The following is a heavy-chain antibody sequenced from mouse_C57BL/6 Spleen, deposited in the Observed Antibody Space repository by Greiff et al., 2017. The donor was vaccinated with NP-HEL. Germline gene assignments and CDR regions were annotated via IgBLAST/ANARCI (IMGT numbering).Heavy chain of an antibody. V-gene: IGHV5-9*01. Sequence: EVKVEESGGGLVKPGGSLKLSCAASGFTFSSYTMSWVRQTPEKRLEWVATISGGGGNTYYPDSVKGRFTISRDNAKNTLYLQMSSLRSEDTALYYCARVGNWAWFAYWGQGTLVTVSA. CDR1: GFTFSSYT. CDR2: ISGGGGNT. J-gene: IGHJ3*01. CDR3: ARVGNWAWFAY. D-gene: IGHD4-1*01.